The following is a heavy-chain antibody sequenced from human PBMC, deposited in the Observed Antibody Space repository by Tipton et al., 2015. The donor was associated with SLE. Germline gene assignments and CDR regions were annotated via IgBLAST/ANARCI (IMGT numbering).Heavy chain of an antibody. Sequence: SLRLSCAASGFTFSSYAMHWVRQAPGKGLEWVAVISYDGSNKYYADSVKGRFTISRDNSKNTLYLQMNSLRAEDTAVYYCARDQIAATYYFDYWGQGTLVPVSS. CDR2: ISYDGSNK. D-gene: IGHD6-13*01. J-gene: IGHJ4*02. V-gene: IGHV3-30*04. CDR3: ARDQIAATYYFDY. CDR1: GFTFSSYA.